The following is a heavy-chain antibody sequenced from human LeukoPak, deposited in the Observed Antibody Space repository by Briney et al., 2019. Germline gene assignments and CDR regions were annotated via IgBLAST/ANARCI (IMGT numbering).Heavy chain of an antibody. J-gene: IGHJ4*02. CDR2: FSGTDGST. Sequence: GGSLRLPCVVSGFTISGHGMTWVRQAPGEGLEWVSAFSGTDGSTYYGDSVKGRFTISRDNSRNTMCLQMDSLRADDTALYYCAVRTGDFYESWGQGTLVTVSS. CDR3: AVRTGDFYES. V-gene: IGHV3-23*01. CDR1: GFTISGHG. D-gene: IGHD7-27*01.